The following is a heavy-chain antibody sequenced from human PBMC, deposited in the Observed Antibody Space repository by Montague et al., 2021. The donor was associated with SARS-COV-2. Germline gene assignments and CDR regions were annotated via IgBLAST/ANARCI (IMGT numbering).Heavy chain of an antibody. D-gene: IGHD6-19*01. CDR3: ARGWDFDP. J-gene: IGHJ3*01. Sequence: SETLSLTCTVSGGSTASHYWNWIRQSPGKRPEGIGYFYYNGDTKYNPSLQSRVTISIDTSENQFPRSLNSVTAADTAVYFCARGWDFDPWGQGRLVTVSS. CDR1: GGSTASHY. V-gene: IGHV4-59*08. CDR2: FYYNGDT.